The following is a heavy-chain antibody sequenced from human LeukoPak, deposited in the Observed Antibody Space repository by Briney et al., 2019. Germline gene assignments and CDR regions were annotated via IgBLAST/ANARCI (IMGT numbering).Heavy chain of an antibody. J-gene: IGHJ4*02. CDR1: GFAFGSEA. CDR2: ISPGGGTT. CDR3: AKDSPVLTY. Sequence: QSGGSLRLSCAVSGFAFGSEAMSWVRQSPARGLEWVASISPGGGTTYYADYVKGRFTISRDNSKNTLYLQMNSLRAEDTAVYYCAKDSPVLTYWGQGTLVTVSS. V-gene: IGHV3-23*01.